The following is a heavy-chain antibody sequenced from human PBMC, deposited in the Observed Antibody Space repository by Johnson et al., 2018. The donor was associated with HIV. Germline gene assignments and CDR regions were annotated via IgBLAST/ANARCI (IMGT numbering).Heavy chain of an antibody. Sequence: QVQLVESGGGLVQPGGSLRLSCAASGFTFHNYGMSWVRQAPGKGLEWVAFTRSDASNKYYADSVKGRFTISRDNSKTTLYLQMNSLRVEDTAVYYFAKDLVATIQGPWGATNAFDIWGQGTMVTVSA. CDR3: AKDLVATIQGPWGATNAFDI. CDR1: GFTFHNYG. CDR2: TRSDASNK. D-gene: IGHD5-12*01. V-gene: IGHV3-30*02. J-gene: IGHJ3*02.